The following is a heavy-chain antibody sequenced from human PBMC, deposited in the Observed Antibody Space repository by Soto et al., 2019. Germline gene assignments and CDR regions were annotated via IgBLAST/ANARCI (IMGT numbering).Heavy chain of an antibody. CDR2: INPNSGGT. CDR3: ASPSIAAAGSPDY. CDR1: GGTFSSYA. J-gene: IGHJ4*02. D-gene: IGHD6-13*01. Sequence: ASVQVTCKESGGTFSSYASSWVRQAPGQGLEWMGWINPNSGGTNYAQKFQGRVTMTRDTSISTAYMELSRLRSDDTAVYYCASPSIAAAGSPDYWGQGTLVPVSS. V-gene: IGHV1-2*02.